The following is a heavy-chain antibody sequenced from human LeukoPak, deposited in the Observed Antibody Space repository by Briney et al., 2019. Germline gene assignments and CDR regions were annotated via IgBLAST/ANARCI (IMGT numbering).Heavy chain of an antibody. CDR3: ARDHFDEDIVVVPAEY. CDR1: GYAFNSYG. J-gene: IGHJ4*02. CDR2: ISAYNGNT. D-gene: IGHD2-2*01. V-gene: IGHV1-18*01. Sequence: ASVKVSCKASGYAFNSYGITWVRQAPGQGLEWMGWISAYNGNTNYAQKLQGRVTMTTDTSTSTAYMELRSLRSDDTAVYYCARDHFDEDIVVVPAEYWGQGTLVTVSS.